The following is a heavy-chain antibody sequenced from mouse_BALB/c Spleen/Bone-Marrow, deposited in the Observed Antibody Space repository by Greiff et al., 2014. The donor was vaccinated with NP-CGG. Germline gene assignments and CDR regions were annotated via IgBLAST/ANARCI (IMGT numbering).Heavy chain of an antibody. Sequence: VQLKESGAELVKPGASVKLSCKASGYTFTSYWMHWVKQRPGQGLEWIGEIDPSDSYTNYNQKFKGKATLTVDKSSSTAYMQLSSLTSEDSAVYYCARGLYGNSGYWGQGTTLTVSS. J-gene: IGHJ2*01. CDR1: GYTFTSYW. CDR3: ARGLYGNSGY. CDR2: IDPSDSYT. D-gene: IGHD2-1*01. V-gene: IGHV1-69*02.